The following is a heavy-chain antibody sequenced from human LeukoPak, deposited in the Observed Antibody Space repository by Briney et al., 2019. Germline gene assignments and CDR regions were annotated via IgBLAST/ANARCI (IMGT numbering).Heavy chain of an antibody. CDR2: IYYSGST. CDR1: GGSISSSSYY. V-gene: IGHV4-39*07. Sequence: SETLSLTCTVSGGSISSSSYYWGWIRQPPGKGLEWIGSIYYSGSTYYNPSLKSRVTISVDTSKNQFSLKLSSVTAADTAVYYCARGRTLGYCTNGVCYRRAFHPYYYYYYMDVWGKGTTVTVSS. CDR3: ARGRTLGYCTNGVCYRRAFHPYYYYYYMDV. J-gene: IGHJ6*03. D-gene: IGHD2-8*01.